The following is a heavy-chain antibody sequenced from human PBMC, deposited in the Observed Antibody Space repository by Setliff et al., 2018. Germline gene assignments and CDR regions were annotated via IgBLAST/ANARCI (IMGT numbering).Heavy chain of an antibody. D-gene: IGHD3-16*01. CDR1: GYPFVGYY. Sequence: ASVKVSCKASGYPFVGYYIHWMRQTPGQGFEWMGWINPKSGGTKYAVKFQGRVTMTRDTSINTIYMELSSLTSDDTAIYYCAKQGDLAFDYWGQGTQVTVSS. J-gene: IGHJ4*02. V-gene: IGHV1-2*02. CDR3: AKQGDLAFDY. CDR2: INPKSGGT.